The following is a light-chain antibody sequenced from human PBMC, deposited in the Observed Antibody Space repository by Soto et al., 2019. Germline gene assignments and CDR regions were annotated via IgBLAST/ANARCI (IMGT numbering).Light chain of an antibody. V-gene: IGKV1-39*01. J-gene: IGKJ3*01. Sequence: DIQMTQSPSSLSASVGDRVTITCRASQSLSSYLNWYQQKPGKAPKLLIYAASNLHSGVPSRFSGSGSGPDFSLTISSLQPEDFGTYYCQQSYSSKFTFGPGTKVDIK. CDR2: AAS. CDR3: QQSYSSKFT. CDR1: QSLSSY.